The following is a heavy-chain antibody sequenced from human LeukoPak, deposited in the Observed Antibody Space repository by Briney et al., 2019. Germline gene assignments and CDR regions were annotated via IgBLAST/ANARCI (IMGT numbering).Heavy chain of an antibody. Sequence: GSLRLSCAASGFTFSTYWMSWVRQAPGKGLEWVANIKRDGSEKYYVDSVKGRFTISRDNAKNSLYLQMNSLRAEDTAMYYCARDSAGNDYWGQGTLVTVSS. CDR1: GFTFSTYW. CDR2: IKRDGSEK. J-gene: IGHJ4*02. V-gene: IGHV3-7*01. CDR3: ARDSAGNDY. D-gene: IGHD6-13*01.